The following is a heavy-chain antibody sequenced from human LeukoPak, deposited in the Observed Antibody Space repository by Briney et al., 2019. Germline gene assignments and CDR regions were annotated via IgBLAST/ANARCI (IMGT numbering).Heavy chain of an antibody. CDR3: ARDATTVVTPGYMDV. J-gene: IGHJ6*03. CDR1: GGSISSYY. D-gene: IGHD4-23*01. CDR2: IYTSGST. Sequence: SETLSLTCTVSGGSISSYYWSWIRQPAGKGLEWIGRIYTSGSTYYNPSLKSRVTMSVDTSKNQFSLKLSSVTAADTAVYYCARDATTVVTPGYMDVWGKGTTVTVSS. V-gene: IGHV4-4*07.